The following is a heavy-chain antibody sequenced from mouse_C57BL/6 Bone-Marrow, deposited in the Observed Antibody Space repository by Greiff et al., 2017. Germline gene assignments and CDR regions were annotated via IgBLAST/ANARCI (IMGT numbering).Heavy chain of an antibody. Sequence: VKLQEPGAELVRPGTSVKMSCKASGYTFTNYWIGWAKQRPGHGLEWIGYIYPAGGYTNYNEKFKGKATLTADKSSSTAYMQFSSLTSEDSAIYCGTRAYYYGSTFDYWGQGTTLTVSS. J-gene: IGHJ2*01. CDR1: GYTFTNYW. D-gene: IGHD1-1*01. V-gene: IGHV1-63*01. CDR2: IYPAGGYT. CDR3: TRAYYYGSTFDY.